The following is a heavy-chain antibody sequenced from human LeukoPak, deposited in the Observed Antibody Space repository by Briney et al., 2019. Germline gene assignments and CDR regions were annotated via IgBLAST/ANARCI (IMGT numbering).Heavy chain of an antibody. Sequence: PGGSLRLSCAASGFTFSNYWMSWVRQAPGKGLEWVAVISYHGSNTYYADSVKGRFTISRDNSKNTLFLQMNSLRADDTAVYFCARELPSRGYFDYWGQGTLVTVSS. D-gene: IGHD1-26*01. CDR2: ISYHGSNT. CDR1: GFTFSNYW. CDR3: ARELPSRGYFDY. J-gene: IGHJ4*02. V-gene: IGHV3-30*03.